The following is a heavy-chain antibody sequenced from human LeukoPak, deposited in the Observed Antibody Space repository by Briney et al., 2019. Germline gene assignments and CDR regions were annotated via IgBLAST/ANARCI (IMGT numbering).Heavy chain of an antibody. CDR3: ARTYYDSSGYPI. CDR2: IIPIFGTA. CDR1: GGTFSSYA. D-gene: IGHD3-22*01. V-gene: IGHV1-69*05. J-gene: IGHJ3*02. Sequence: GSSVRVSGKPSGGTFSSYAISWVRQAPGQGLEWMGGIIPIFGTANYAQKFQGRVTITTDESTSTAYMELSSLRSEDTAVYYCARTYYDSSGYPIWGQRAMVTVSS.